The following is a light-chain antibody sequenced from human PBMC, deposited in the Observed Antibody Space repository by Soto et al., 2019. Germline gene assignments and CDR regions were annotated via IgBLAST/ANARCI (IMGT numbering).Light chain of an antibody. CDR3: QQYNIWPLS. CDR2: TAS. J-gene: IGKJ3*01. CDR1: QSVSSD. V-gene: IGKV3-15*01. Sequence: EIVMTQSPATLSVSPGEGATLSCRASQSVSSDLAWYQQKPGQAPRLLIYTASTRATGIPARFSGSGSGTEFTLTISSLQSEDFAVYYCQQYNIWPLSFGPGTKVDIK.